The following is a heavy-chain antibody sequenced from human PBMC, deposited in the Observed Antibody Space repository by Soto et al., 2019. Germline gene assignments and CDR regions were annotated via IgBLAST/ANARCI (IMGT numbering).Heavy chain of an antibody. V-gene: IGHV3-15*01. CDR2: IKSKTDGGTT. J-gene: IGHJ6*02. Sequence: PGGSLRLSCAASGFTFSNAWMSWVRQAPGKGLEWVGRIKSKTDGGTTDYAAPVKGRFTISRDDSGTIAHLQMNSLKTEDTAVYYCSRGNDYGDPILYYSYYYGMDVWGQGTTVTVSS. CDR3: SRGNDYGDPILYYSYYYGMDV. CDR1: GFTFSNAW. D-gene: IGHD4-17*01.